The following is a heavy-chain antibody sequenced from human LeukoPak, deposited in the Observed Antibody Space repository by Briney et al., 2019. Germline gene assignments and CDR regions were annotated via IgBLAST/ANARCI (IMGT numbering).Heavy chain of an antibody. J-gene: IGHJ5*02. CDR3: ARGHGDSWEYNWFDP. Sequence: GASVKVSCKASGYTFTSYGISWVRQAPGQGLEWMGWISAYNGNTNYAQKLQGRVTMTTDTSTSTAYMELSSLRSEDTAVYYCARGHGDSWEYNWFDPWGQGTLVTVSS. CDR1: GYTFTSYG. V-gene: IGHV1-18*01. CDR2: ISAYNGNT. D-gene: IGHD4-17*01.